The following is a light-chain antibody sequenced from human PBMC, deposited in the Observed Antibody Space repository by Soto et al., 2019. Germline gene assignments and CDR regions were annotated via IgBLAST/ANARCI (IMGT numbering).Light chain of an antibody. CDR3: QRYGSSPMYT. Sequence: EIVLTQSPGTLSLSPGERATLSCRASQSVSSSYLAWYQQKPGQAPRLLIYGASSRATGIPDRFSGSGSGTDFTFTISRLEYEDFAVYYCQRYGSSPMYTFGQGTKLEIK. CDR1: QSVSSSY. V-gene: IGKV3-20*01. J-gene: IGKJ2*01. CDR2: GAS.